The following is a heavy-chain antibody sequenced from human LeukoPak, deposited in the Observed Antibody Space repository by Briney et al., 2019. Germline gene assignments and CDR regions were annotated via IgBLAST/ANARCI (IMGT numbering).Heavy chain of an antibody. CDR3: ARVRYQLLLDY. V-gene: IGHV1-69*05. CDR1: GGTFSSYA. CDR2: IIPIFGTA. J-gene: IGHJ4*02. Sequence: VASVKVSCKASGGTFSSYAISWVRQAPGQGLEWMGGIIPIFGTANYAQKFQGRVTITTDESTSTAYMELSSLRSEDTAVYYCARVRYQLLLDYWGQGTLVTVSS. D-gene: IGHD2-2*01.